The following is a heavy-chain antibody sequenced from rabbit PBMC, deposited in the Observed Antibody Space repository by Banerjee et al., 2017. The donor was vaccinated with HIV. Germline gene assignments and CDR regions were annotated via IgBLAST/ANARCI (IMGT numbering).Heavy chain of an antibody. J-gene: IGHJ3*01. V-gene: IGHV1S40*01. Sequence: QSLEESGGDLVKPGASLTLTCTASGFSFSSGYNMCWVRQAPGKGLEWIGYIDPIFGTTYYATWVDGRFTISKTSSTTVTLQMTSLTAADTATYFCARTPTGYSGDGYALNRLDLWGPGTL. CDR1: GFSFSSGYN. CDR3: ARTPTGYSGDGYALNRLDL. D-gene: IGHD6-1*01. CDR2: IDPIFGTT.